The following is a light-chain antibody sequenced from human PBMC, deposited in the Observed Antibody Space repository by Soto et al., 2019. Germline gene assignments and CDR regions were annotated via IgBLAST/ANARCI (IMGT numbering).Light chain of an antibody. Sequence: DVVMTQSPLFLPVTLGQPASISCRSSESLVFSDGNTYLTWLNQRPGQSPRRLIYKVSKRGSGVPDRFSGSGSGTDFTLKISRVEAEDVGLYYCVQGTHWPRTFGQGTKVEIK. CDR2: KVS. V-gene: IGKV2-30*01. J-gene: IGKJ1*01. CDR3: VQGTHWPRT. CDR1: ESLVFSDGNTY.